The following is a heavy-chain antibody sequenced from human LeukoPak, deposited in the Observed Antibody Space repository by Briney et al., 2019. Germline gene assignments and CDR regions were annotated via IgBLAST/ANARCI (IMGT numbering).Heavy chain of an antibody. D-gene: IGHD2-15*01. CDR1: GFTVSSNY. Sequence: PGGSLRLSCAASGFTVSSNYMSWVRQAPGKGLEWVSVIYSGGSTYYADSVKGRFTISRDNAKNSLYLQMSSLRAEDTALYYCASRSSVAASGPGWGQGTLVTVSS. J-gene: IGHJ4*02. V-gene: IGHV3-66*01. CDR3: ASRSSVAASGPG. CDR2: IYSGGST.